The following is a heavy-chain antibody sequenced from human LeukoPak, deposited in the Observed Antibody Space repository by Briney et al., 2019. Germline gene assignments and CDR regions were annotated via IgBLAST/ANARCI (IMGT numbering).Heavy chain of an antibody. V-gene: IGHV3-30-3*01. CDR3: AKDSGSCSGGSCHRDYYGLDV. J-gene: IGHJ6*02. D-gene: IGHD2-15*01. CDR2: ISYDGSNK. Sequence: GGSLRLSCAASGFTFSSYAMHWVRQAPGKGLEWVAVISYDGSNKYYADSVKGRFTISRDNAKNSLYLQMTSLRAEDTALYFCAKDSGSCSGGSCHRDYYGLDVWGQGTTVIVSS. CDR1: GFTFSSYA.